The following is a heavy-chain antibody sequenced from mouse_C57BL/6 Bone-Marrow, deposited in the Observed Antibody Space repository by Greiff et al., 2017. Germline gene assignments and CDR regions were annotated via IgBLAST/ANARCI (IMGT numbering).Heavy chain of an antibody. Sequence: QVQLQQSGAELARPGASVKLSCKASGYTFTSYGISWVKQRTGQGLEWIGEIYPRSGNTYYNEKFKGKATLTADKSSSTAYMELRSVSSEDAAVYYCARRGAVVAHFDYGGQGTTLTVSS. CDR3: ARRGAVVAHFDY. J-gene: IGHJ2*01. V-gene: IGHV1-81*01. D-gene: IGHD1-1*01. CDR2: IYPRSGNT. CDR1: GYTFTSYG.